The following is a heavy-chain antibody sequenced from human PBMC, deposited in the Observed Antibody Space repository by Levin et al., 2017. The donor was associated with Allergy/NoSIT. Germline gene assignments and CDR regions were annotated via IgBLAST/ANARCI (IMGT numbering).Heavy chain of an antibody. V-gene: IGHV4-34*01. CDR1: GGSFSDYY. CDR3: ARRVLQYFDWLSHNWFDP. D-gene: IGHD3-9*01. Sequence: SQTLSLTCAVYGGSFSDYYWSWIRQPPGKGLEWIGEINHNGNTNYNPALKSRVTISVDTSKNQFSLKMRSVTAADTAVYYCARRVLQYFDWLSHNWFDPWGQGTLVTVSS. CDR2: INHNGNT. J-gene: IGHJ5*02.